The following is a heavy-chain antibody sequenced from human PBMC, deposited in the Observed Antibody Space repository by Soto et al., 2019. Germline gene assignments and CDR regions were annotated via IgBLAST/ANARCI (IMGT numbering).Heavy chain of an antibody. J-gene: IGHJ2*01. Sequence: SETLSLTCTVSGGSISSYYWSWIRQPAGKGLEWIGRIYTSGSTNYNPSLKSRVTMSVDASKNQFSLKLSSVTAADTAVYYCARGGVTTVTGFRGRTGYWYFDLWGRGTLVTVSS. CDR3: ARGGVTTVTGFRGRTGYWYFDL. CDR1: GGSISSYY. D-gene: IGHD4-17*01. CDR2: IYTSGST. V-gene: IGHV4-4*07.